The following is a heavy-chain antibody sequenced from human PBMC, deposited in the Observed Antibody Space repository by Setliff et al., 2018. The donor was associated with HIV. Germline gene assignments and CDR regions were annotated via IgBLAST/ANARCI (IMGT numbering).Heavy chain of an antibody. J-gene: IGHJ4*02. Sequence: GESLKISCRGSGYTFTNYWIGWVRQMPGRGLEWMGIIYPGDSDTRYSPSFEGQVTMSADKSINTAYLQWNSLKASDTAMYYCARNGLSIDYWGQGTLVTVSS. CDR1: GYTFTNYW. V-gene: IGHV5-51*01. CDR3: ARNGLSIDY. D-gene: IGHD3-16*02. CDR2: IYPGDSDT.